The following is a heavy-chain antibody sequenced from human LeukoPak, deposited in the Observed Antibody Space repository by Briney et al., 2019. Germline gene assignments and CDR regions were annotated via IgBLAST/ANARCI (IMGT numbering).Heavy chain of an antibody. CDR1: GFTFSSYA. CDR3: ASPLEYYYDSSPFDY. J-gene: IGHJ4*02. CDR2: ISYDERNK. Sequence: PGGSLRLSCTASGFTFSSYAIAWVRQAPGKGLEWVALISYDERNKYYADSVKGRFTISRDNSKNTVFLQMNSLRAEDTAVYYCASPLEYYYDSSPFDYWGQGTLVTVSS. D-gene: IGHD3-22*01. V-gene: IGHV3-30*04.